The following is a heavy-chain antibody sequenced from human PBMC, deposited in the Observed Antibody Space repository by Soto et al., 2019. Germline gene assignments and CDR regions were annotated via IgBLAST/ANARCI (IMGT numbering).Heavy chain of an antibody. CDR2: IYYSGST. CDR1: GGSVSSGSYY. V-gene: IGHV4-61*01. D-gene: IGHD2-2*01. CDR3: ARVSIVVVSAAIRSGDNSFRP. Sequence: SETLSLTCTVSGGSVSSGSYYWSWIRQPPGKGLEWIGYIYYSGSTNYNPSLKSRVTISVDTSKNQFSLKLSSVTAADTAVYYCARVSIVVVSAAIRSGDNSFRPRGPGTLVTVSS. J-gene: IGHJ5*02.